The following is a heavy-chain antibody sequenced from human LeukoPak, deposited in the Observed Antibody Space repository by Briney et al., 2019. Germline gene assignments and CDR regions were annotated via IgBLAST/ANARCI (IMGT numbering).Heavy chain of an antibody. CDR1: GINFRASG. Sequence: GGSLRLSCAASGINFRASGMHWVRQAPGMGLEWVTFIQTDGSDKRYAASVAGRFTISRDDSKNTVYLHMNSLRPDDSALYYCAREGGTVVVGRFDYWGQGTLVAVSS. D-gene: IGHD2-2*01. CDR2: IQTDGSDK. J-gene: IGHJ4*02. CDR3: AREGGTVVVGRFDY. V-gene: IGHV3-30*02.